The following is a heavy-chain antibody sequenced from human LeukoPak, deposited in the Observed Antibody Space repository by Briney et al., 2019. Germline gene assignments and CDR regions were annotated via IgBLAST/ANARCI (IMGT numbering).Heavy chain of an antibody. CDR2: IGGGGYTT. D-gene: IGHD3-10*01. Sequence: GGSLRLSCAASGFTFSSNWMHWVRQGPGKGLEWVSSIGGGGYTTYYADSVRGRFTISRDNSKNSMYLQMSSLRAEDTAIYYCAEVESSYCRIWGQGTLVTVSS. V-gene: IGHV3-23*01. CDR1: GFTFSSNW. CDR3: AEVESSYCRI. J-gene: IGHJ4*02.